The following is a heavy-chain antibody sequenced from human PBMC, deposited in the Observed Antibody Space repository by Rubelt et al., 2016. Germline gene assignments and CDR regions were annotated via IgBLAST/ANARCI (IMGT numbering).Heavy chain of an antibody. J-gene: IGHJ6*02. CDR1: GGSISSSSYY. V-gene: IGHV4-39*07. Sequence: QLQLQESGPGLVKPSETLSLTCTVSGGSISSSSYYWGWIRQPPGKGLEWIGEINPGGSTNYNPSLKGRVSISVDTSKNQFSLRLTSVTAADTAGYYWARRPDGLDVWGQGTTVTVS. CDR3: ARRPDGLDV. CDR2: INPGGST.